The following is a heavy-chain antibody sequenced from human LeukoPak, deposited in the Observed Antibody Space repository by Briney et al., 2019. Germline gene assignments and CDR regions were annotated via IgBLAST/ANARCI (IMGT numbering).Heavy chain of an antibody. V-gene: IGHV3-7*03. CDR3: ARDSNYYFDY. D-gene: IGHD1-7*01. J-gene: IGHJ4*02. Sequence: GGSLRLSCAASGFTFSSYWVSWVRQAPGKGLEWVANIKQDGSEKYYVDSVKGRFTISRDNAKNSLYLQMNSLRAEDTAVYYCARDSNYYFDYWGQGTLVTVSS. CDR2: IKQDGSEK. CDR1: GFTFSSYW.